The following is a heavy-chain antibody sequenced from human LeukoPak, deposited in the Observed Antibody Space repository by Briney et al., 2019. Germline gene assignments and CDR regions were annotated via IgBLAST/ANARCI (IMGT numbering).Heavy chain of an antibody. J-gene: IGHJ3*02. CDR2: IYYSGST. CDR3: ARHLSTTGTTSRVQGPAGAFDI. CDR1: GGSISSYY. D-gene: IGHD1-1*01. Sequence: SETLSLTCTVSGGSISSYYWSWIRQPPGKGLEWIGYIYYSGSTNYNPSLKSRVTISVDTSKNQFSLKLSSVTAADTAVYYCARHLSTTGTTSRVQGPAGAFDIWGQGTMVTVSS. V-gene: IGHV4-59*08.